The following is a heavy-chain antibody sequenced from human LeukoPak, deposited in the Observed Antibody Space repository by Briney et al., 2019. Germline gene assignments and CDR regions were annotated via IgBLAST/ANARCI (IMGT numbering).Heavy chain of an antibody. CDR3: ARGQNYLVDY. D-gene: IGHD1-7*01. CDR1: GFTFSSYS. CDR2: ISSSSSTI. J-gene: IGHJ4*02. Sequence: GGSLRLSCAASGFTFSSYSMNWVRQAPGKGLEWVSYISSSSSTIYYADSVKGRFTISRDNAKNSLCLQMNSLRDEDTAVYYCARGQNYLVDYWGQGTLVTVSS. V-gene: IGHV3-48*02.